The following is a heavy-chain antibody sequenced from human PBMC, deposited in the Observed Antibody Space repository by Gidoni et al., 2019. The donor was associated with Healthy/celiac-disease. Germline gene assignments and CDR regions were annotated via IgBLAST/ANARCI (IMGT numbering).Heavy chain of an antibody. CDR1: GLTFSSYS. J-gene: IGHJ4*02. CDR3: AREGWYSSSWHADYYFDY. CDR2: ISRSSSYV. V-gene: IGHV3-21*01. Sequence: EVQLVESVGGLVKPGGSLRLACAASGLTFSSYSMNWVRQAPGKGLEWVSSISRSSSYVYYADSVKGRFTISRDNAKNSLYLQMNSLRAEDTAVYYCAREGWYSSSWHADYYFDYWGQGTLVTVSS. D-gene: IGHD6-13*01.